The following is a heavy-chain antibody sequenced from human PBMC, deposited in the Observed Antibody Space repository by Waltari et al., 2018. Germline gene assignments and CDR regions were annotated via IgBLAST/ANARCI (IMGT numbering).Heavy chain of an antibody. J-gene: IGHJ6*02. CDR2: IMPDISET. Sequence: QVQLVQSGAEAKKPGSSVRVSCRASGGTLPSDSVNWVRQAPGQGLEWMGRIMPDISETKYAVKFQGRITITADQSTGTVYMEVRSLRSDDTAVYYCAGGDGGYYYHKMDVWGQGTTVTVSS. CDR3: AGGDGGYYYHKMDV. D-gene: IGHD3-22*01. V-gene: IGHV1-69*02. CDR1: GGTLPSDS.